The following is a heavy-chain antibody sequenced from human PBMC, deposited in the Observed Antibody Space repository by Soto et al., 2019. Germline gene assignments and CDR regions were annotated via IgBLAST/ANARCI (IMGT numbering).Heavy chain of an antibody. CDR2: IGTAGDT. CDR1: GFTFSSYD. J-gene: IGHJ6*02. V-gene: IGHV3-13*01. D-gene: IGHD4-17*01. Sequence: EVQLVESGGGLVQPGGSLRLSCAASGFTFSSYDMHWVRQATGKGLEWVSAIGTAGDTYYPGSVKGRFTISRENAKNSLYLQMSSLRAEDTAVYYCARALRDYGDYNPGGYYYGMDVWGQGTTVTVSS. CDR3: ARALRDYGDYNPGGYYYGMDV.